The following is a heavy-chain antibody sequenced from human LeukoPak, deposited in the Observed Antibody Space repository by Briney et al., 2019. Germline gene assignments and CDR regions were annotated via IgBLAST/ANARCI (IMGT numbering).Heavy chain of an antibody. CDR2: INCDGSWT. Sequence: GGSLRLSCVASGFTFSKNWMHWVRQAPGKGLVWVSHINCDGSWTSYADSVKGRFTISKDNAKNTVYLQMNNLRAEDTAVYYCVSFYETYWGRGTLVTVSS. V-gene: IGHV3-74*01. J-gene: IGHJ4*02. D-gene: IGHD2-2*01. CDR1: GFTFSKNW. CDR3: VSFYETY.